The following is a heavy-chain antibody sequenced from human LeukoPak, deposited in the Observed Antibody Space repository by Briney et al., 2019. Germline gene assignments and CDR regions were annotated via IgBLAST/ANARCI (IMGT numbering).Heavy chain of an antibody. J-gene: IGHJ5*02. Sequence: PGGSLRLSCAASGFTFSSYGMHWVRQAPGKGLEWVAFIRYDGSNKYYADSVKGRFTISRDNSKNTLYLQMNSLRAEDTAVYYCAKDHAYYDFWSGYLNWFDPWGRGTLVTVSS. V-gene: IGHV3-30*02. D-gene: IGHD3-3*01. CDR1: GFTFSSYG. CDR3: AKDHAYYDFWSGYLNWFDP. CDR2: IRYDGSNK.